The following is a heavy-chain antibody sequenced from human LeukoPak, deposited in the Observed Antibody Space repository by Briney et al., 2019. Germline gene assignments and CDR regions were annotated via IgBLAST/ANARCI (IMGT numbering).Heavy chain of an antibody. CDR3: ARIREQQYFDY. V-gene: IGHV3-53*01. CDR2: IYSGGST. CDR1: GFTVSSNY. Sequence: GGSLRLSYAASGFTVSSNYMSWVRQAPGKGLERVSVIYSGGSTYYADSVKGRFTISRDNSKNTLYLQMNSLRAEDTAVYYCARIREQQYFDYWDQGTLVTVSS. D-gene: IGHD6-13*01. J-gene: IGHJ4*02.